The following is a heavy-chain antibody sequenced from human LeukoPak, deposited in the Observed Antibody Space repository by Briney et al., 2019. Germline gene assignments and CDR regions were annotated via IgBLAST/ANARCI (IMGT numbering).Heavy chain of an antibody. CDR2: ITYDGST. CDR3: ARGLASGYPPIPFDY. J-gene: IGHJ4*02. Sequence: SETLSLTCAVYGGSFSGYYWSWIRQPPGKGLEWIGEITYDGSTNYNPSLKSRVTISVDTSKIQFSLNLSSVTAADTAIYYCARGLASGYPPIPFDYWGQGTQVTVSS. V-gene: IGHV4-34*01. CDR1: GGSFSGYY. D-gene: IGHD3-3*01.